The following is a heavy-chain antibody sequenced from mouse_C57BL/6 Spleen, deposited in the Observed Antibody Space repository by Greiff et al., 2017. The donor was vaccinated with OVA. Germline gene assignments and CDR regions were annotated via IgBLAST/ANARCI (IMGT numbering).Heavy chain of an antibody. CDR2: ISAGGSYT. V-gene: IGHV5-4*01. D-gene: IGHD2-4*01. CDR3: ARDDYERSWLAY. Sequence: EVKLMESGGGLVKPGGSLKLSCAASGFTFSSYAMSWVRQTPEKRLEWVATISAGGSYTYYPDNVKGRFTISRDNAKNNLYLQRSHLKSEDTAMYYCARDDYERSWLAYWGQGTLVTVSA. J-gene: IGHJ3*01. CDR1: GFTFSSYA.